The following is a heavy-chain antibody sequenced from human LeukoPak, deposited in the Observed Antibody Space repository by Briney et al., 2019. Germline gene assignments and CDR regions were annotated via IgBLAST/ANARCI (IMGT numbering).Heavy chain of an antibody. CDR2: ITLYNGNT. D-gene: IGHD3-3*01. V-gene: IGHV1-68*01. CDR3: ARFPVTYYDFWSGSPGSDY. Sequence: ASVKVSCKASGYTFTCCSLHWLQQAPGQGLERMRWITLYNGNTNYAKKFQGRVTITRDMSLRTAYIELSSLRSEDSAVYYWARFPVTYYDFWSGSPGSDYWAREPWSPSPQ. J-gene: IGHJ4*02. CDR1: GYTFTCCS.